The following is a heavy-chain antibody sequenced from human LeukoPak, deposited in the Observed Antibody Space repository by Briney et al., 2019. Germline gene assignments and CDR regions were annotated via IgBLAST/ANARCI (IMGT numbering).Heavy chain of an antibody. J-gene: IGHJ4*02. D-gene: IGHD3-3*01. CDR1: GGSISSYY. V-gene: IGHV4-4*07. CDR2: IYTSGST. Sequence: SETLSLTCTVSGGSISSYYWSWVRQPAGKGLEWIGRIYTSGSTNYNPSLESRLTMSVDMSKKQFSLSLTSVTAADTAVYYCARHSNFWDLNYWGQGTLVVVSS. CDR3: ARHSNFWDLNY.